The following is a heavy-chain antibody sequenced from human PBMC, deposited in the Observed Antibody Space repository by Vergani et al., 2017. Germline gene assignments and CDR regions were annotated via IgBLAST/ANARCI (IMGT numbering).Heavy chain of an antibody. CDR2: ISGSGGST. D-gene: IGHD5-12*01. CDR3: AKDLSRGYSCYDPPTLFDY. Sequence: EVQLLESGGGLVQPGGSLRLSCAASGFTFSSYAMSWVRQAPGKGLEWVSAISGSGGSTYYADSVKGRFTISRDNSKNTLYLQMNSLRAEDTAVYYCAKDLSRGYSCYDPPTLFDYWGQGTLVTVSS. V-gene: IGHV3-23*01. J-gene: IGHJ4*02. CDR1: GFTFSSYA.